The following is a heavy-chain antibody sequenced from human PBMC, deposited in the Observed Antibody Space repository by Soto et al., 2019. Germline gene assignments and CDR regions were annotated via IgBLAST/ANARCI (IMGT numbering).Heavy chain of an antibody. Sequence: LRLSCAASGFTFSSYSMNWVRQAPGKGLEWVSYISSSSSTIYYADSVKGRFTISRDNAKNSLYLQMNSLRAEDTAVYYCAREAQIVGATNWFDPWGQGTLVTVSS. J-gene: IGHJ5*02. D-gene: IGHD1-26*01. CDR2: ISSSSSTI. V-gene: IGHV3-48*01. CDR1: GFTFSSYS. CDR3: AREAQIVGATNWFDP.